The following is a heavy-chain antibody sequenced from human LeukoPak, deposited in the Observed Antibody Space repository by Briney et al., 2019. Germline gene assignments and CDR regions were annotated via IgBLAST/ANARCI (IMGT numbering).Heavy chain of an antibody. CDR3: ARARRTSSGWYYFDS. CDR2: MNPNSGNT. D-gene: IGHD6-19*01. Sequence: ASVKVSCKASGGTFSSYAISWVRQATGQGLEWMGWMNPNSGNTGYAQKFQGRVTMTRNTSISTAYMELSSLRSEDTAVYYCARARRTSSGWYYFDSWGQGTLVTVSS. J-gene: IGHJ4*02. V-gene: IGHV1-8*02. CDR1: GGTFSSYA.